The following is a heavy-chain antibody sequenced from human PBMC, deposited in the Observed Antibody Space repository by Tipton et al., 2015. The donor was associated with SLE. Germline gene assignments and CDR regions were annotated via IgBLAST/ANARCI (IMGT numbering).Heavy chain of an antibody. J-gene: IGHJ4*02. CDR1: GGSFSGYY. D-gene: IGHD7-27*01. CDR3: ARLTPWGYDY. Sequence: AGLVKPSETLSLTCAVYGGSFSGYYWSWIRQPPGKGLEWIGEINHSGSTNYNPSLKSRVTISADASRSQVSLNLRSVTAADTAVYYCARLTPWGYDYWGPGMLVTVSS. CDR2: INHSGST. V-gene: IGHV4-34*01.